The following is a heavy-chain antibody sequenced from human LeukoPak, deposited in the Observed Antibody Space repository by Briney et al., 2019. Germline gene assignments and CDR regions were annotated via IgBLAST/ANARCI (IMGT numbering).Heavy chain of an antibody. CDR2: ISSSGSTI. Sequence: GGSLRLSCAASGFTFSSYSMNWVRQAPGKGLEWVSYISSSGSTIYYADSVKGRFTISRDNARNSLYLQMNSLRAEDTAVYYCAELGITMIGGVWGKGTTVTISS. V-gene: IGHV3-48*04. CDR1: GFTFSSYS. J-gene: IGHJ6*04. CDR3: AELGITMIGGV. D-gene: IGHD3-10*02.